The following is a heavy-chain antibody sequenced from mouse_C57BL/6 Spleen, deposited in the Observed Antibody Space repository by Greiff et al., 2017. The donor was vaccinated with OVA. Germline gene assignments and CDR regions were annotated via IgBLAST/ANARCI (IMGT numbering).Heavy chain of an antibody. Sequence: QVQLQQSGPELVKPGASVKISCKASGYAFSSSWMNWVKQRPGKGLEWIGRIYPGDGGTNYNGKFKGKATLTADKSSSTAYMQLSSLTSEDSAVYFCAGLEAWFAYWGQGTLVTVSA. CDR3: AGLEAWFAY. J-gene: IGHJ3*01. CDR2: IYPGDGGT. CDR1: GYAFSSSW. V-gene: IGHV1-82*01.